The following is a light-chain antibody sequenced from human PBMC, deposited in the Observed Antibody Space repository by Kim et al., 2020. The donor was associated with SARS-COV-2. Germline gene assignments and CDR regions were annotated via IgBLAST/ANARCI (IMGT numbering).Light chain of an antibody. Sequence: SVSTGQTASITCFGDKLGDKYTSWYQQKPGQSPVLVIYQDSKRPSGIPERFSGSNSGNIATLTISGTQAMDEADFYCQAWDTTTVVFGGGTQLTVL. J-gene: IGLJ2*01. CDR2: QDS. CDR3: QAWDTTTVV. CDR1: KLGDKY. V-gene: IGLV3-1*01.